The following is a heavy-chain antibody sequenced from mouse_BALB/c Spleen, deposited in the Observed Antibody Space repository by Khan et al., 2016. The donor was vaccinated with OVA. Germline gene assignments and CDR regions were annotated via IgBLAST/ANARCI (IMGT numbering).Heavy chain of an antibody. CDR3: TRGYYGDPFAY. V-gene: IGHV5-4*02. Sequence: EVELVESGGGLVKPGGSLKLSCAASGFTFSDYYMYWVRQTPEKRLEWVATISDGGTYIYYPDNVKGRFTISRDNAKNYLYLQMSSLKSEDTAMYYCTRGYYGDPFAYWGQGTLVTVSA. J-gene: IGHJ3*01. CDR1: GFTFSDYY. CDR2: ISDGGTYI. D-gene: IGHD2-13*01.